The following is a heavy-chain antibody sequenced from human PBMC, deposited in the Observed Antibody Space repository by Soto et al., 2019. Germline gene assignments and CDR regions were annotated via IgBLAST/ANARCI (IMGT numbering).Heavy chain of an antibody. V-gene: IGHV4-59*01. Sequence: QVQLQESGPGLVKPSETLFLTCTVSGGSISTSYWSWIRQPPGKGLEWLGYVYYIGSTKYNPSLKDRVTIAVDTAQIQFSLKLESVSAADTALYYCARDGSGHDFWEGPWYFDSWGQGTLVTVSS. J-gene: IGHJ4*02. CDR3: ARDGSGHDFWEGPWYFDS. D-gene: IGHD3-3*01. CDR2: VYYIGST. CDR1: GGSISTSY.